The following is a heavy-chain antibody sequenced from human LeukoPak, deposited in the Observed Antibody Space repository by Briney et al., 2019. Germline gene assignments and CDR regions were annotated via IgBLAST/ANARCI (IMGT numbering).Heavy chain of an antibody. J-gene: IGHJ4*02. CDR3: ARRYCSGGSCYQYFDF. CDR2: IKQDGSDK. Sequence: PGGSLRLSCAASGFTFSSYWMHWVRQAPGEGLVWVANIKQDGSDKYYVDSVKGRFTISRDNAKKTLYLQMNSLRVEDTAVYYCARRYCSGGSCYQYFDFWGQGTLVTVSS. CDR1: GFTFSSYW. D-gene: IGHD2-15*01. V-gene: IGHV3-7*01.